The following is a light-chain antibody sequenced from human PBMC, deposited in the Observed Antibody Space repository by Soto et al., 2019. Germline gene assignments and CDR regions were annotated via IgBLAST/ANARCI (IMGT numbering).Light chain of an antibody. CDR1: TGAVTSGYY. Sequence: QAVVTQEPSLTVSPGGTVTLTCASSTGAVTSGYYPNWFQQKPGQAPRALIYSTSNQHSWTPARFSGSLLGGKAALTLSGVQPEDEAEYYCLLYYGGAPLRVFGGGTKLTVL. J-gene: IGLJ3*02. V-gene: IGLV7-43*01. CDR2: STS. CDR3: LLYYGGAPLRV.